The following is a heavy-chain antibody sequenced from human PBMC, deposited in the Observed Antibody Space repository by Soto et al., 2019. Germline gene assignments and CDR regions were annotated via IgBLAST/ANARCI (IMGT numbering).Heavy chain of an antibody. CDR3: ARSGEHPFDF. Sequence: SVEASSRASGYTFTNYVIDWVRQAPGQGLEWMGWISPLKGNTKYAQKVQGRVSVTTDTSTNTVYMELSGLRYDDTALYYCARSGEHPFDFWGQGTLVTVSS. D-gene: IGHD6-25*01. J-gene: IGHJ4*02. CDR1: GYTFTNYV. CDR2: ISPLKGNT. V-gene: IGHV1-18*01.